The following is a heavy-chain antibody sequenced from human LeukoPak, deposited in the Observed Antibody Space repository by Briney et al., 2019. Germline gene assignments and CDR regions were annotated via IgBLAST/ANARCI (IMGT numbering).Heavy chain of an antibody. CDR2: ISGSGGST. Sequence: GRSLRLSCAASGFTFSSYAMSWVRQAPGKGLEWVSAISGSGGSTYYADSVKGRFTISRDNSKNTLYLQMNSLRAEDTAVYYCAKDGDYYDSSGYYYRAFDIWGQGTMVTVSS. D-gene: IGHD3-22*01. CDR1: GFTFSSYA. CDR3: AKDGDYYDSSGYYYRAFDI. J-gene: IGHJ3*02. V-gene: IGHV3-23*01.